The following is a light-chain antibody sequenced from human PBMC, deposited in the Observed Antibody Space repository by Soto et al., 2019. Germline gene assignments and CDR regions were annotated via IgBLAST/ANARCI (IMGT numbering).Light chain of an antibody. V-gene: IGKV3-15*01. CDR2: CAS. CDR1: QSVSSN. J-gene: IGKJ4*02. Sequence: EIVMTQAPATLSVSPGERATLTCRASQSVSSNLAWYQQKPGQAPRLLIYCASTRATGIPARFSGSGAGTEFTLTISSLQSEDFAVYYCQQYTNWPRTFGEGTNVEIK. CDR3: QQYTNWPRT.